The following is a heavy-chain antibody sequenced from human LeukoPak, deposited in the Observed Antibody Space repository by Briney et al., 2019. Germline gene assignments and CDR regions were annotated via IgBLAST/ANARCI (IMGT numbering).Heavy chain of an antibody. CDR2: ISISGDT. CDR3: AKELRPNDN. D-gene: IGHD2-15*01. Sequence: GGSLRLSCAASGLTLATCAMSWVRQAPGKGLEWVSSISISGDTYYADSVKGRFTLSRDNSMDTLFLQMDSLRVEDTAVYYCAKELRPNDNWGQGTMVTVSS. V-gene: IGHV3-23*01. CDR1: GLTLATCA. J-gene: IGHJ3*02.